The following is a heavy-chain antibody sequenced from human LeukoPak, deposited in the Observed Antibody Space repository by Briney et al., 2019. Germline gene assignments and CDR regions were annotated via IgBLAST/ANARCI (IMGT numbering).Heavy chain of an antibody. CDR1: GFTFSNAW. CDR3: TTKYYYDSSGYNNFDY. V-gene: IGHV3-15*01. D-gene: IGHD3-22*01. J-gene: IGHJ4*02. CDR2: IKRETDGGTT. Sequence: GGSLRLSCAASGFTFSNAWMSWVRQAPGKGLEWVGRIKRETDGGTTDYAAPVKGRFTISRDDSKSTLYLQMSSLKTDDTAVYYCTTKYYYDSSGYNNFDYWGQGTLVTVSS.